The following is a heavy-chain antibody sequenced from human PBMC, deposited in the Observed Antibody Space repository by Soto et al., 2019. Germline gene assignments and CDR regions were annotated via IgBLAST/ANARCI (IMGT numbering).Heavy chain of an antibody. CDR3: ARRGSGSYYDY. D-gene: IGHD1-26*01. CDR1: GFTFSSYA. Sequence: EVQLLESGGGLVQPGGSLRFSCAASGFTFSSYAMNWVRQAPGKGLEWVSVISGSSDSTYYADSVKGRFTISRDNSENTLYLQMNSLRAEDTAIYYCARRGSGSYYDYWGQGTLVTVSS. J-gene: IGHJ4*02. V-gene: IGHV3-23*01. CDR2: ISGSSDST.